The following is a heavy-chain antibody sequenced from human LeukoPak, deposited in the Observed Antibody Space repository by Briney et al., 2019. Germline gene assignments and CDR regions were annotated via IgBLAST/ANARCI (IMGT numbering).Heavy chain of an antibody. CDR3: ARVYYYDSSGYYYSDY. V-gene: IGHV3-66*01. D-gene: IGHD3-22*01. CDR2: IYRGGST. Sequence: PGGSLRLSCAASGFTVSSNYMSWVRQAPGKGLEWVSVIYRGGSTYYADSVKGRFTISRDNSKNTLYLQMNSLRAEDTAVYYCARVYYYDSSGYYYSDYWGQGTLVTVSS. CDR1: GFTVSSNY. J-gene: IGHJ4*02.